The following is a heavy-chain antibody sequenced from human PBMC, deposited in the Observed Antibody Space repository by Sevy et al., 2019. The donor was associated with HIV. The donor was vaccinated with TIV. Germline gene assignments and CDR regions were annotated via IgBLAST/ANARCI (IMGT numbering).Heavy chain of an antibody. J-gene: IGHJ4*02. V-gene: IGHV3-11*04. Sequence: GGSLRPSCAASGFTFRDFPMNWIRQAPGKGLEWLSYISRAGDSIYYADSVMGRFTVSRNNAKNSLYLQMDRLGDEDTASYYCAREHTGSFPDFWGQGTLVTVSS. CDR2: ISRAGDSI. CDR1: GFTFRDFP. CDR3: AREHTGSFPDF. D-gene: IGHD1-26*01.